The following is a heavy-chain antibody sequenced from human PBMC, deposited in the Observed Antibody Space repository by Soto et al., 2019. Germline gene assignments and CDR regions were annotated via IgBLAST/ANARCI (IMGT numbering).Heavy chain of an antibody. CDR2: IYYSGST. Sequence: PSETLSLTCTVSGGSISSHYWSWIRQPPGQGLEWIGYIYYSGSTNYNPSLKSRVTISVDTSKSQFSLRLSSVTAADTAVYFCASLNGYDHYFNYWAQGALVPVSS. CDR1: GGSISSHY. CDR3: ASLNGYDHYFNY. V-gene: IGHV4-59*08. J-gene: IGHJ4*02. D-gene: IGHD5-12*01.